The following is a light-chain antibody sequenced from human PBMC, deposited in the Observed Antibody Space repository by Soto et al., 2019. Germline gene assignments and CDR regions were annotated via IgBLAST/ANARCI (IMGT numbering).Light chain of an antibody. Sequence: DIQMTQSPSSLSASVGDRVTITCRASQSISSWLAWYQQKPGKAPKLLIYDASSLESGVPSRFSGSGSGTEFTHTISSLQPDDFATYYCQQYMWTFGQGTKGDIK. CDR1: QSISSW. V-gene: IGKV1-5*01. CDR2: DAS. CDR3: QQYMWT. J-gene: IGKJ1*01.